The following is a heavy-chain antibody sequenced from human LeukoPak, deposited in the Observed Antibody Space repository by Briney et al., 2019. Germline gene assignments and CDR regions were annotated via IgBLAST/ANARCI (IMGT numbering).Heavy chain of an antibody. Sequence: GGSLRLSCAASGFTFSDYYMSWIRQAPGKGLEWVSYISSSGSTIYYADSVKGRFTISRDNAKNSLYLQMNSLRAEDTAVYYCASLRRDGYMGYYYYMDVWGKGTTATVSS. J-gene: IGHJ6*03. D-gene: IGHD5-24*01. CDR3: ASLRRDGYMGYYYYMDV. V-gene: IGHV3-11*04. CDR1: GFTFSDYY. CDR2: ISSSGSTI.